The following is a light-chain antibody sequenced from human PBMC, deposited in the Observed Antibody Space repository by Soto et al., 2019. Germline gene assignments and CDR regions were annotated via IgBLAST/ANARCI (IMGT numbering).Light chain of an antibody. J-gene: IGLJ3*02. CDR1: SNDVGGYKY. Sequence: QSALTQPRSVSGSPGQSVTISCTGTSNDVGGYKYVSWYQQHPDKAPKLIIYDVSKRSSGVTDRFSGSKSGNTASLTISGLQAEDEADYYCCSFAGSYTWVFGGGTKLTVL. CDR3: CSFAGSYTWV. V-gene: IGLV2-11*01. CDR2: DVS.